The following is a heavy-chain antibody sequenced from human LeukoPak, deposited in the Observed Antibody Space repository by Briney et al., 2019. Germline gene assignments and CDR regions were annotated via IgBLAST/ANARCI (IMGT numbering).Heavy chain of an antibody. CDR2: ISSSGSTI. J-gene: IGHJ6*02. Sequence: GGSLRLSCAASGFTFSDYYMSWIRQAPGKGLEWVSYISSSGSTIYYADSVKGRFTISRDNSKNTLYLQMNSLRAEDTAVYYCARDGVFGDYVVSGYGMDVWGQGTTVTVSS. D-gene: IGHD4-17*01. CDR3: ARDGVFGDYVVSGYGMDV. CDR1: GFTFSDYY. V-gene: IGHV3-11*04.